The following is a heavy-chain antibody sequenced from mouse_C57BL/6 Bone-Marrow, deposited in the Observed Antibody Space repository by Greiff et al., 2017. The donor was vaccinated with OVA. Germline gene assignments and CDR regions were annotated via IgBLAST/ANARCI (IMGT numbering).Heavy chain of an antibody. Sequence: EVQLVESGGGLVQPGGSLKLSCAASGFTFSDYYMYWVRQTPEKRLEWVAYISNGGGSTYYPDTVKGRFTISSDNAKNTLYLQMSRLKSEDTAMYYCARLGNYEGLDYAMDYWGQGTSVTVSS. CDR2: ISNGGGST. J-gene: IGHJ4*01. CDR3: ARLGNYEGLDYAMDY. CDR1: GFTFSDYY. D-gene: IGHD2-1*01. V-gene: IGHV5-12*01.